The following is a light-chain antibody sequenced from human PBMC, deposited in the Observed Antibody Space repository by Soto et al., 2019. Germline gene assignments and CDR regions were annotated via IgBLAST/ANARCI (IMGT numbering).Light chain of an antibody. CDR2: DVT. Sequence: QSVLTQPASMSGSPGQSITISCTGASTDIGSYTWVSWYQQHPGKVPKLLIYDVTKRPSGVSSRFAGSKSGNTASLTISGLQAEDEADYYCNSFTTSSTLVFGGGTKVTVL. CDR3: NSFTTSSTLV. CDR1: STDIGSYTW. J-gene: IGLJ2*01. V-gene: IGLV2-14*03.